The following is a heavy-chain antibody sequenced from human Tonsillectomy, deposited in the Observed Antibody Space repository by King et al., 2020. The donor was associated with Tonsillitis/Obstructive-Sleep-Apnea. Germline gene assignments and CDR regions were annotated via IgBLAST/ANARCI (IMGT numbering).Heavy chain of an antibody. CDR2: IRYDGSNK. Sequence: VQLVESGGGVVQSGRSLRLSCVASGFTFISYGMHWVRQAPGKGLECVAVIRYDGSNKYYTDSVKGRFTISRDNSKNTLYLQMNSLRAQDTAGYYCARESGGYNYYYYLDVWGKGTTVTVSS. CDR1: GFTFISYG. D-gene: IGHD2-15*01. V-gene: IGHV3-33*01. CDR3: ARESGGYNYYYYLDV. J-gene: IGHJ6*03.